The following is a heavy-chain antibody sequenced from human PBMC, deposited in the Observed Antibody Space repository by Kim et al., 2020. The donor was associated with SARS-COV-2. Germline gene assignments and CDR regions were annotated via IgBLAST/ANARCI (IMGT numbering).Heavy chain of an antibody. J-gene: IGHJ6*02. Sequence: ASVKVSCKASGSTFTNYAMNWVRQAPGQGLEWMGWVNTISGNPMYAQGFTGRFVFSFDTSDSTAYLQIISLKAEDTAVYFCARGPPPYYYGLDVWGQGTTVTVSS. CDR3: ARGPPPYYYGLDV. V-gene: IGHV7-4-1*02. CDR1: GSTFTNYA. CDR2: VNTISGNP.